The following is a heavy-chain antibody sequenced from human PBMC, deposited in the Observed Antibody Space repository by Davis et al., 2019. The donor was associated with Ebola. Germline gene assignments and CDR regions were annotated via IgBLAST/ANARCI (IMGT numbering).Heavy chain of an antibody. V-gene: IGHV6-1*01. CDR1: GDTVSSNSAA. Sequence: SQTLSLTCAISGDTVSSNSAAWNWIRQSPSRGLVWLGRTYYRSKWFVDYASSVKSRITINADTSKNQFSLQLTSVTLEDTAVYYCARDPPSDQGYDYWGQGTLVTVSS. CDR3: ARDPPSDQGYDY. CDR2: TYYRSKWFV. D-gene: IGHD3-22*01. J-gene: IGHJ4*02.